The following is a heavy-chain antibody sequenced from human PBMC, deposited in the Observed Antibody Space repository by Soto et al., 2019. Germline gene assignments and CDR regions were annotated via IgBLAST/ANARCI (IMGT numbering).Heavy chain of an antibody. CDR2: IKSKVDGGTT. CDR1: GFTFTGAW. Sequence: EVQLVESGGALVEPGRSLRLSCAASGFTFTGAWMNWVRQAPGKGLEWVGRIKSKVDGGTTDYSAPVKGRFTISRDDSTYTLFLQMNSLQTEDTAVYYCAADLPNDKYPIDSWGQGTLVTVSS. CDR3: AADLPNDKYPIDS. V-gene: IGHV3-15*07. J-gene: IGHJ4*02.